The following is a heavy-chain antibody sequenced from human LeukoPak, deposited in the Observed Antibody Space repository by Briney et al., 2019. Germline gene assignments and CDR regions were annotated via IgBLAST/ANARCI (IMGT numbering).Heavy chain of an antibody. CDR3: ARDDTSGFDY. J-gene: IGHJ4*02. CDR2: IIPIFSTA. V-gene: IGHV1-69*06. Sequence: ASVKVSCKASGGTFSSYAISWVRQAPGQGLEWMGGIIPIFSTANYAQKFQGRVTITADKSTSTAYMELSSLRSEDTAVYYCARDDTSGFDYWGQGTLVTVSS. D-gene: IGHD6-19*01. CDR1: GGTFSSYA.